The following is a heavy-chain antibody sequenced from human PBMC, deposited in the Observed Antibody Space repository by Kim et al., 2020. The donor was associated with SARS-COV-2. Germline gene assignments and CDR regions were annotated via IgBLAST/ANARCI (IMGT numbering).Heavy chain of an antibody. Sequence: SETLSLTCAVYGGSFSGYYWSWIRQPPGKGLEWIGEINHSGSTNYNPSLKSRVTISVDTSKNQFSLKLSSVTAADTAVYYCARVPVRRCFRPGCIAAAGGQFDPWGQGTLVTVSS. D-gene: IGHD6-13*01. CDR3: ARVPVRRCFRPGCIAAAGGQFDP. CDR2: INHSGST. CDR1: GGSFSGYY. J-gene: IGHJ5*02. V-gene: IGHV4-34*01.